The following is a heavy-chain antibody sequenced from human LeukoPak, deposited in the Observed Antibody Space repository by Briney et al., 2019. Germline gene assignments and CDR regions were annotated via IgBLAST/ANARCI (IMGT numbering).Heavy chain of an antibody. J-gene: IGHJ4*02. CDR1: GISFTNFY. CDR2: IKADGSEK. D-gene: IGHD4/OR15-4a*01. Sequence: GGSLRLSCAASGISFTNFYMTWVRQAPGKGLEWVANIKADGSEKSYVDSAKGRFTISRDNAKNAVYLQMNSLRAEDTALYYCARRWANHDFWGQGALVTVSS. V-gene: IGHV3-7*01. CDR3: ARRWANHDF.